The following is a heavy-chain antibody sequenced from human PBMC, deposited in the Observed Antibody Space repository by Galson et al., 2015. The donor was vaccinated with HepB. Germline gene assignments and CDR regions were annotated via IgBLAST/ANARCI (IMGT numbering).Heavy chain of an antibody. J-gene: IGHJ4*02. D-gene: IGHD2-8*01. CDR1: GFTFSSYG. CDR3: ARDHLRWYAMDY. CDR2: IWYDGSNK. Sequence: SLRLSCAASGFTFSSYGMHWVRQAPGKGLEWVAVIWYDGSNKYYADSVKGRFTISRDNSKNTLYLQMNSLRAEDTAVYYCARDHLRWYAMDYWGQGTLVTVSS. V-gene: IGHV3-33*01.